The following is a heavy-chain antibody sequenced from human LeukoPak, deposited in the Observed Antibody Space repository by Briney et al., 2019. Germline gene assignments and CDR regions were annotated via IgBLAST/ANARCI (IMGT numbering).Heavy chain of an antibody. Sequence: PSETLSLTCTVSGGSISSGGYYWSWIRQHPGKGLEWIGYIYYSGSTYYNPSLKSRVTISVDTSKNQFSLKLSSVTAADTAVYYCARQRRGTHDYWGQGTLVTVSS. CDR3: ARQRRGTHDY. V-gene: IGHV4-31*03. CDR2: IYYSGST. CDR1: GGSISSGGYY. D-gene: IGHD1-1*01. J-gene: IGHJ4*02.